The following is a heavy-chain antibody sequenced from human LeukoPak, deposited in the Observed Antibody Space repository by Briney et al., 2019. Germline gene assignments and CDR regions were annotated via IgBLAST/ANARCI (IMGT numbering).Heavy chain of an antibody. J-gene: IGHJ4*02. CDR3: ARANAPLLSGSAGSDY. CDR2: MNPNSGNT. CDR1: GYTFTSYD. Sequence: ASVKVSCKASGYTFTSYDINWVRQATGQGLEWMGWMNPNSGNTGYAQKFQGRVTMTRNTSISTAYMELSSLRSEDTAVYYCARANAPLLSGSAGSDYWGQGTLVTVSS. D-gene: IGHD1-26*01. V-gene: IGHV1-8*01.